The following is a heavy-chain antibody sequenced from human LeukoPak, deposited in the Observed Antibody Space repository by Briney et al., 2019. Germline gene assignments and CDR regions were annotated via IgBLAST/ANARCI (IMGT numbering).Heavy chain of an antibody. V-gene: IGHV1-2*04. J-gene: IGHJ6*02. CDR3: ARDAQLTAAAAVPDGMDV. CDR2: INPNSGGT. Sequence: ASVKVSCKASGYTFTGYYMHWVRQAPGQGLEWMGWINPNSGGTNYAQKFQGWVTMTRDTSISTAYMELSRLRSDDTAVYYCARDAQLTAAAAVPDGMDVWGQGTTVTVS. CDR1: GYTFTGYY. D-gene: IGHD6-13*01.